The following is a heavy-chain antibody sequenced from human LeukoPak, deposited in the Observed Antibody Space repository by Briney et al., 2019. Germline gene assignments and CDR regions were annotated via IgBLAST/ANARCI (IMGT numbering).Heavy chain of an antibody. CDR2: IKSKTDGGTT. CDR1: GFTFSNAW. Sequence: GGSLRLSCAASGFTFSNAWMSWVRQAPGKGLEWVGRIKSKTDGGTTDYAAPVKGRFTISRDDSKNTLYLQMNSLKTGDTAVYYCTTDKQSITIFGVVTSYYFDYWGQGTLVTVSS. D-gene: IGHD3-3*01. V-gene: IGHV3-15*01. CDR3: TTDKQSITIFGVVTSYYFDY. J-gene: IGHJ4*02.